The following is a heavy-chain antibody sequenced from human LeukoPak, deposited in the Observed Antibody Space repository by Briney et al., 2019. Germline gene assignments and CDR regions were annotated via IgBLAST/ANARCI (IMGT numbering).Heavy chain of an antibody. D-gene: IGHD4-17*01. V-gene: IGHV4-34*01. Sequence: SETLSLTCGVYGGSFSGYYWSWIRQPPRKGLEWIGEINHSGSTNYNPSLKSRVTISVDTSKNQFSLRLSSVTAADTAVYYCARSPDYGATLPIDCWGQGTLVTVSS. CDR1: GGSFSGYY. J-gene: IGHJ4*02. CDR2: INHSGST. CDR3: ARSPDYGATLPIDC.